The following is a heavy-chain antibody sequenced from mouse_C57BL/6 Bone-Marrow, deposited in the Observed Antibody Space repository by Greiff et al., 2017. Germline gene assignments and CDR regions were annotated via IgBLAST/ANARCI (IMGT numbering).Heavy chain of an antibody. V-gene: IGHV5-6*01. J-gene: IGHJ4*01. CDR2: ISSGGSYT. D-gene: IGHD1-1*01. Sequence: EVHLVESGGDLVKPGGSLKLSCAASGFTFSSYGMSWVRQTPDKRLEWVATISSGGSYTYYPDSVKGRFTISRDNAKNPLYLQMSSLKSEDTAMYYCARGGLTTVVNMDYWGQGTSVTVSS. CDR1: GFTFSSYG. CDR3: ARGGLTTVVNMDY.